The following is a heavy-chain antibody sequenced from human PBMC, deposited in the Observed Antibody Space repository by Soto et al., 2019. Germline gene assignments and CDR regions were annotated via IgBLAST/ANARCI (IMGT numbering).Heavy chain of an antibody. CDR2: VTASGGGT. D-gene: IGHD4-4*01. CDR1: GFIFNNYA. Sequence: PGGSLRLSCAASGFIFNNYAMTWVRQAPGKGLEWVSTVTASGGGTFYANSVKGRFTISRDNSRNTLHLQMNSLRADDTAVYFCAGWGGHDYNYWGQGIMVTVSS. CDR3: AGWGGHDYNY. J-gene: IGHJ4*02. V-gene: IGHV3-23*01.